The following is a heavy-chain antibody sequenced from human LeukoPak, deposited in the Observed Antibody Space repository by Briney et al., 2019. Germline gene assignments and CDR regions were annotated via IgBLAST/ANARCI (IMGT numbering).Heavy chain of an antibody. Sequence: PGGSLRLSCAASGFTFSSFALSWVRQAPGKGLEWISGIGGSGGRTDYADSVKGRFTISRDNSKNTLYLRMSSLRADDTALYYCAKSPPRCSGGSCYGYWGQGTLVTVSS. D-gene: IGHD2-15*01. J-gene: IGHJ4*02. CDR1: GFTFSSFA. V-gene: IGHV3-23*01. CDR2: IGGSGGRT. CDR3: AKSPPRCSGGSCYGY.